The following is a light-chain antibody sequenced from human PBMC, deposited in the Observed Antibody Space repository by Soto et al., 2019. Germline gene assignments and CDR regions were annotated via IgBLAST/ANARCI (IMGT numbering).Light chain of an antibody. CDR2: DAS. J-gene: IGKJ4*01. V-gene: IGKV1-33*01. Sequence: DIQMTQSPSSLSASVGDRVTITCQASQDISNYLNWYQQKPGKAPKLLIYDASNLETGVPSRLSGSGSGTDFTFTISSLQPEDIAQYYCQQYDNLPITFGGGTKVEIK. CDR1: QDISNY. CDR3: QQYDNLPIT.